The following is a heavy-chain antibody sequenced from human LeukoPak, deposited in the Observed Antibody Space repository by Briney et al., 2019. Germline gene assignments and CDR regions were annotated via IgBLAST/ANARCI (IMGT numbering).Heavy chain of an antibody. Sequence: LETLSLTCTVSGGSISSYYWSWIRQPPGKGLEWIGYIYYSGSTNYNPSLKSRVTISVDTSKNQFSLKLSSVTAADTAVYYCARGVTMVRGVNFDYWGQGTLVTVSS. V-gene: IGHV4-59*01. CDR3: ARGVTMVRGVNFDY. CDR2: IYYSGST. J-gene: IGHJ4*02. D-gene: IGHD3-10*01. CDR1: GGSISSYY.